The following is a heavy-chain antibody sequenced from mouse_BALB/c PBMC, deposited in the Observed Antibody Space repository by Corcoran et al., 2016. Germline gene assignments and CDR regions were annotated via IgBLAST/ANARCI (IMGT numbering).Heavy chain of an antibody. D-gene: IGHD2-4*01. CDR2: INSYTGEP. CDR1: GYTFTNYG. CDR3: ARLITTGDY. Sequence: QIQLVQSGPELKKPGETVKISCKASGYTFTNYGMNWVKQAPGKGLKWMGWINSYTGEPTYADDFKGRFAFSLETSASTAYLQINNLKNEDTATYFCARLITTGDYWGQGTTLTVSS. V-gene: IGHV9-3-1*01. J-gene: IGHJ2*01.